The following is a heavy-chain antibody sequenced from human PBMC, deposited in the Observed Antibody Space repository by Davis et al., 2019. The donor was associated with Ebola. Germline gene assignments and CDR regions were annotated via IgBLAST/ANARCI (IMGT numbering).Heavy chain of an antibody. CDR1: GYRFTRFW. CDR3: ARQGAPYSAPAN. V-gene: IGHV5-51*01. J-gene: IGHJ4*02. D-gene: IGHD1-26*01. CDR2: ILPGDSDT. Sequence: GESPKTPRNAPGYRFTRFWNGRVRQPPGQGLEWMGTILPGDSDTTHSPSFQGQVTISADKSITTAYLHWNSLKASDNAMYYCARQGAPYSAPANWGQGTLVTVSS.